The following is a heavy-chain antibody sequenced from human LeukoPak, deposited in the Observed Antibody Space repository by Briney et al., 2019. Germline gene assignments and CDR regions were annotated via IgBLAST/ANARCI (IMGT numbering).Heavy chain of an antibody. CDR3: ARVKGVGATKGKFDY. CDR2: ISNSGST. V-gene: IGHV4-31*03. D-gene: IGHD1-26*01. Sequence: SETLSLTCTVSGGSISSGGYFWSWVPQHPGKGLEWIVYISNSGSTSYNPSLKSRVTLSVDTSKNQLCLKLSSVAAADSAVYYCARVKGVGATKGKFDYWGQGTLVTVSS. J-gene: IGHJ4*02. CDR1: GGSISSGGYF.